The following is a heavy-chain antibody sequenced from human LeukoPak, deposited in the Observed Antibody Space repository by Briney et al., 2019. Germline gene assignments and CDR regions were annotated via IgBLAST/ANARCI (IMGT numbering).Heavy chain of an antibody. D-gene: IGHD6-13*01. Sequence: GASVQVSCKASGYTFTGYYMHWVGQAPGQGLEWMGWINPNSGGTNYAQKFQGRVTMTRDTSISTAYMELSRLRSDDTAVYYCATDSSSSNWFDPWGQGTLVTVSS. CDR2: INPNSGGT. J-gene: IGHJ5*02. CDR3: ATDSSSSNWFDP. CDR1: GYTFTGYY. V-gene: IGHV1-2*02.